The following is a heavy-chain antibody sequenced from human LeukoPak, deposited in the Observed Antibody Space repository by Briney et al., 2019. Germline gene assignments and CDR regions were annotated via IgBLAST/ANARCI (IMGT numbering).Heavy chain of an antibody. V-gene: IGHV1-2*02. CDR1: GYTFTGYY. D-gene: IGHD3-10*01. Sequence: ASVKVSCKASGYTFTGYYMHWVRQAPGQGLEWMGWLNPSTGGTDFAQKFQGRVTMTRDTSISTAYMELSRLRSDDTAVYYCARDLHGSGSFDYYYMDVWGKGTTVTISS. CDR3: ARDLHGSGSFDYYYMDV. J-gene: IGHJ6*03. CDR2: LNPSTGGT.